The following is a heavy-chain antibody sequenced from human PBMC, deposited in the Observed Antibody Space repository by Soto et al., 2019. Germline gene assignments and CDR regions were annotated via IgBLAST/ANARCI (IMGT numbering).Heavy chain of an antibody. D-gene: IGHD3-22*01. V-gene: IGHV4-28*01. CDR2: IYYSGST. Sequence: SETLSLTCAVSGYSISSSNWWGWIRQPPGKGLEWIGYIYYSGSTYYNPSLKSRVTMSVDTSKNQFSLKLSSVTAVDTAVYYCARIKPRGYHGLDAFYICGQRTMVTVSS. CDR3: ARIKPRGYHGLDAFYI. J-gene: IGHJ3*02. CDR1: GYSISSSNW.